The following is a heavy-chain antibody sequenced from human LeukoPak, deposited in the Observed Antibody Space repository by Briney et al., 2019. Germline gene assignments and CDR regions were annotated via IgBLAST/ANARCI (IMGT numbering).Heavy chain of an antibody. Sequence: PGRSLRLSCAASGFTFSSYGMHWVRQAPGKGLEWVAVISYDGSNKYYADSAKGRFTISRDNSKNTLNLQMNSLRAEDTAVYYCAKKWLYTAGYDDAFDIWGQGTMVTVSS. CDR1: GFTFSSYG. V-gene: IGHV3-30*18. D-gene: IGHD6-19*01. CDR3: AKKWLYTAGYDDAFDI. J-gene: IGHJ3*02. CDR2: ISYDGSNK.